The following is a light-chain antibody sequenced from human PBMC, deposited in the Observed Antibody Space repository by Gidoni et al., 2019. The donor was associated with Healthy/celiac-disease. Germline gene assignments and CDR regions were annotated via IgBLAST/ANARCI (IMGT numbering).Light chain of an antibody. V-gene: IGLV1-36*01. Sequence: QSVLTQPPSVSEAPRKRVTISCSGSSSNIGNNAVNWYQQLPGKAPNLLIYYDDLLPSGVSDRFSGSKSGTSASLAISGLQSEDEADYYCAAWDDSLNGPVFGGGTKLTVL. CDR3: AAWDDSLNGPV. J-gene: IGLJ2*01. CDR2: YDD. CDR1: SSNIGNNA.